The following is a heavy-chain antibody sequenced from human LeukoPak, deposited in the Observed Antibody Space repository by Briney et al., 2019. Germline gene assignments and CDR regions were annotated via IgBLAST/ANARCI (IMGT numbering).Heavy chain of an antibody. CDR3: ARDRGYSYAKKSSEYYYMDV. CDR2: IIAIFGTT. D-gene: IGHD5-18*01. CDR1: RGTFSRYA. Sequence: SVKVSCKASRGTFSRYAISWVRQAPGQGLEWMGGIIAIFGTTTYAQKLQGRVRITADESTSTAYMELSSLRSEDTAVYYCARDRGYSYAKKSSEYYYMDVWGKGTTVTMSS. V-gene: IGHV1-69*13. J-gene: IGHJ6*03.